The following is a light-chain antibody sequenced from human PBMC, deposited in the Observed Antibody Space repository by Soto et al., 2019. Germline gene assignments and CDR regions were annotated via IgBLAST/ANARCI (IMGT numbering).Light chain of an antibody. Sequence: AIQMTQSPSSLSASVGDRVTITCRASQGIRTELGWYQQKPGKAPKLLIYGASTLQGGVPSRFSGTGSGTDFTLTISSLQPEDFATYYCLQDNSYPRTFGQGTKVEI. J-gene: IGKJ1*01. CDR2: GAS. V-gene: IGKV1-6*01. CDR3: LQDNSYPRT. CDR1: QGIRTE.